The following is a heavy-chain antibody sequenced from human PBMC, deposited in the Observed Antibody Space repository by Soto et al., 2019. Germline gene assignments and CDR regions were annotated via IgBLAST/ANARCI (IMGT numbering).Heavy chain of an antibody. Sequence: AXSVEVSFKASCYTFTSYSIIWVRQAPGQGLEWMGWISPYNRNTHHTQKLQGRVTLTTDTSTTTAYMELRSLRSDDTAVYYCARLQWELLGGYYFDYWGQGTPVTVSS. J-gene: IGHJ4*02. CDR2: ISPYNRNT. CDR3: ARLQWELLGGYYFDY. CDR1: CYTFTSYS. D-gene: IGHD1-26*01. V-gene: IGHV1-18*04.